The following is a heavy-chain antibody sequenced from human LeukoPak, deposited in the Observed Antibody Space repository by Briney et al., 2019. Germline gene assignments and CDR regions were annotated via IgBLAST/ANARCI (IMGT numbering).Heavy chain of an antibody. D-gene: IGHD6-19*01. CDR3: AKDRSSGWYISRYFDY. J-gene: IGHJ4*02. Sequence: GSLQLPCAASGFTFSSYGMHWVRPAPGKGLEWVAVISYDGRNKYYADSVKGRFTISRDNSKNTLYLQMNSLRAEDTAVYYCAKDRSSGWYISRYFDYWGQGTLVTVSS. V-gene: IGHV3-30*18. CDR2: ISYDGRNK. CDR1: GFTFSSYG.